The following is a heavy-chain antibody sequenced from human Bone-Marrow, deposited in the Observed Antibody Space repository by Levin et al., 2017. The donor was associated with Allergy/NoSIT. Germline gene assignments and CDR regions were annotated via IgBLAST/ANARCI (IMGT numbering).Heavy chain of an antibody. J-gene: IGHJ6*03. D-gene: IGHD6-6*01. CDR2: ISGSGGST. Sequence: GGSLRLSCAASGFTFSSYAMSWVRQAPGKGLEWVSAISGSGGSTYYADSVKGRFTISRDNSKNTLYLQMNSLRAEDTAVYYCAKDLTPVGSIAARWWEWYYDYYMDGWGKGTTVTVSS. CDR3: AKDLTPVGSIAARWWEWYYDYYMDG. V-gene: IGHV3-23*01. CDR1: GFTFSSYA.